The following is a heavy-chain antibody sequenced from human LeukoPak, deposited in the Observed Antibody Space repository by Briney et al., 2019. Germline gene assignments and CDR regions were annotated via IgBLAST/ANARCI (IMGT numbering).Heavy chain of an antibody. V-gene: IGHV1-8*01. D-gene: IGHD5-18*01. Sequence: ASVKVSCKDSGYTFTSYDINWVRQATGQGLEWMGWMNPNSGNTGYAQKFQGRVTMTRNTSISTAYMELSSLRSEDTAVYYCARGRPTDTAMVHPKLYYYYYYMDVWGKGTTVTVSS. J-gene: IGHJ6*03. CDR1: GYTFTSYD. CDR2: MNPNSGNT. CDR3: ARGRPTDTAMVHPKLYYYYYYMDV.